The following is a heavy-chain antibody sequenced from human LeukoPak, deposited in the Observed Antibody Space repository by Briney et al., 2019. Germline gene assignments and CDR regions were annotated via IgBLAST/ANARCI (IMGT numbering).Heavy chain of an antibody. CDR2: ISGSGGST. CDR3: AKDQGPPRGGYLT. Sequence: GGSLRLSCAASGFTYSSYAMSWVRQAPGKGLEWVSAISGSGGSTYYADSVKGRFTISRDNSKNTLYLQMNSLRAEDTAVYYCAKDQGPPRGGYLTWGQGTLVTVSS. V-gene: IGHV3-23*01. D-gene: IGHD3-22*01. CDR1: GFTYSSYA. J-gene: IGHJ5*02.